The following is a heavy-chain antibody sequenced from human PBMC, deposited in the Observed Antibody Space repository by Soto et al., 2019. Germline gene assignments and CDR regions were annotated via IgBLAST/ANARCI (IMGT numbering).Heavy chain of an antibody. V-gene: IGHV3-11*05. CDR3: AVDGSRTREYSQR. J-gene: IGHJ1*01. D-gene: IGHD2-2*01. CDR1: GFTFTDYY. CDR2: ISSTGSYT. Sequence: QVQLVESGGGLGKPGGSLRFSCAASGFTFTDYYMSWIRQAPGKGLEWVSYISSTGSYTNYADCVKGRFTISRDNANNALDLQMNSLRAGDAAVYYCAVDGSRTREYSQRWGQGTLVTVSS.